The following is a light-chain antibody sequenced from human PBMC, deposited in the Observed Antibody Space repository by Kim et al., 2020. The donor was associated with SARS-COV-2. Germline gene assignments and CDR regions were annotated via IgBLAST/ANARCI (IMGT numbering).Light chain of an antibody. CDR1: SLRSYY. V-gene: IGLV3-19*01. CDR2: GKN. Sequence: SSELTQDPAVSVALGQTVRITCQGDSLRSYYASWYQQKPGQAPVLVIYGKNNRPSGIPDRFSGSSSGNTASLTITGAQAEDEADYYCNSRDSSGNHQVFGGGTQRTVL. CDR3: NSRDSSGNHQV. J-gene: IGLJ2*01.